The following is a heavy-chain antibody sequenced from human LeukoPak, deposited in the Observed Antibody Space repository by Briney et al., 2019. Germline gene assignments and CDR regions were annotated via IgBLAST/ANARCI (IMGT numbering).Heavy chain of an antibody. CDR3: AGSRGYGVTGGMDV. CDR2: IYSDGST. J-gene: IGHJ6*02. D-gene: IGHD6-25*01. V-gene: IGHV3-53*01. CDR1: GFTVSSNY. Sequence: GGSLRLSCAVSGFTVSSNYMSWVRQAPGKGLELFSVIYSDGSTYYADSVKGRFTVSRDTSKNTVYLQMNSLRAEDTAVYYCAGSRGYGVTGGMDVWGQGTTVTVSS.